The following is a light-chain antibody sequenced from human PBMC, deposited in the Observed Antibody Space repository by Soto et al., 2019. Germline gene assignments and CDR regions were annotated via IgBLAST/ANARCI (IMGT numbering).Light chain of an antibody. CDR1: QSISSW. V-gene: IGKV1-5*01. J-gene: IGKJ2*01. Sequence: DIPMTQSPSTLSASVGDRVTITCRASQSISSWLAWYQQKAGKAPKLLIFDASSLESGVPSRFSGSGSGTEFTLTISSLQPDDFATYYCQQYTSYPYTFGQGTKLEIK. CDR3: QQYTSYPYT. CDR2: DAS.